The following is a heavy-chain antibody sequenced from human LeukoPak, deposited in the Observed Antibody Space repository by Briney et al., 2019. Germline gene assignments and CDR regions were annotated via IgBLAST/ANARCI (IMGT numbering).Heavy chain of an antibody. CDR1: GGSFSGYY. V-gene: IGHV4-34*01. D-gene: IGHD2-2*01. CDR3: ARGKGGKGYCSSTSCYRNWFDP. CDR2: INHSGST. J-gene: IGHJ5*02. Sequence: SETLSLTCAVYGGSFSGYYWSWIRRPPGKGLEWIGEINHSGSTNYNPSLKSRVTISVDTSKNQFSLKLSSVTAADTAVYYCARGKGGKGYCSSTSCYRNWFDPWGQGTLVTVSS.